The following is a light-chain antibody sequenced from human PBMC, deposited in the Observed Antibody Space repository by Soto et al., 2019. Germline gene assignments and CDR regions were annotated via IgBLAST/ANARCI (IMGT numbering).Light chain of an antibody. CDR3: QQTYSAPPT. Sequence: IQMTQSPSSLSASVGDRVTITCRASQGISTYLNWYRQRAGLAPRLLIYAASSLQSGVPPRFSGSGSGTDFTLTISSLQPEDFATYFCQQTYSAPPTFGQGTKVDIK. CDR1: QGISTY. J-gene: IGKJ1*01. V-gene: IGKV1-39*01. CDR2: AAS.